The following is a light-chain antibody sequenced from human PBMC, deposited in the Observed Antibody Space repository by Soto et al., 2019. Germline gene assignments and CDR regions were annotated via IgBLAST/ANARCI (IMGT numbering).Light chain of an antibody. CDR3: TSFTSSSTWV. CDR2: EVS. CDR1: SSNIGSNF. V-gene: IGLV2-14*03. J-gene: IGLJ3*02. Sequence: QSVLTQPPSASGTPGQRVTISCSGSSSNIGSNFVSWFQQHPGKAPKLKIYEVSNRPSGVSNRFSGSKSGYTASLTISELQAEDEADYYCTSFTSSSTWVFGGGTKLTVL.